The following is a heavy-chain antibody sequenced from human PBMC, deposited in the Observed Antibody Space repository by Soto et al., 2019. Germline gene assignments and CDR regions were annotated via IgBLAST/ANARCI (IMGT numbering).Heavy chain of an antibody. CDR2: VYYSGST. J-gene: IGHJ4*02. CDR1: GGSISSYY. CDR3: ARRYGGNFDY. D-gene: IGHD1-26*01. Sequence: QVQLQESGPGLVKPSETLSLSCSVSGGSISSYYWCWIRQPPGKGLEWIGYVYYSGSTNYNPSLKSRVTISVDTSKNQFSLKVRSVPAADTAVYYCARRYGGNFDYWGQGTLVTVSS. V-gene: IGHV4-59*01.